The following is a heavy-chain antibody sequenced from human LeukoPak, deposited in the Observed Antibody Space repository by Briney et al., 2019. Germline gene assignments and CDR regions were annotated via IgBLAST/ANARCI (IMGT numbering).Heavy chain of an antibody. J-gene: IGHJ5*02. CDR2: IYYSGST. CDR3: ARRNGSGSYRTWFDP. V-gene: IGHV4-39*01. CDR1: GGSISSSSYY. D-gene: IGHD3-10*01. Sequence: SETLSLTCTVSGGSISSSSYYWGWIRKPPGKGLEWIGSIYYSGSTYYNPSLKSRVTISVDTSKNEFSLKLSSVTAADTAVYYCARRNGSGSYRTWFDPWGQGTLVTVSS.